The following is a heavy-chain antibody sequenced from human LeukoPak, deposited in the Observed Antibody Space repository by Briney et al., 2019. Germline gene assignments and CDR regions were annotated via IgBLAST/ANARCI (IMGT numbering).Heavy chain of an antibody. CDR1: GFTFSSYA. CDR3: ARGGATNVFDY. Sequence: GGSLRLSCAASGFTFSSYAMHWVRQAPGKGLEYVSAISSNGGSTYYANSVKGRFTISRDNSKNTLYLQMGSLRAEDMAVYYCARGGATNVFDYWGQGTLVTVSS. CDR2: ISSNGGST. J-gene: IGHJ4*02. D-gene: IGHD5-12*01. V-gene: IGHV3-64*01.